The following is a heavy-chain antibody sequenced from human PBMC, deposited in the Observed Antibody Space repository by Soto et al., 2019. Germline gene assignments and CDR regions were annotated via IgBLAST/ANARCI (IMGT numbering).Heavy chain of an antibody. J-gene: IGHJ4*02. D-gene: IGHD2-15*01. Sequence: SGPTLVNPTQTLTLTCICSGFSVSTSGEAVGWIRQPPGKALEWLALIYWNDNKYYSPSLKSRLTITKDPSKNQVVLTMTNMDPEDTATYYXAHRYCSGGSCYYTLDYWGQGTLVTVSS. CDR3: AHRYCSGGSCYYTLDY. CDR2: IYWNDNK. CDR1: GFSVSTSGEA. V-gene: IGHV2-5*01.